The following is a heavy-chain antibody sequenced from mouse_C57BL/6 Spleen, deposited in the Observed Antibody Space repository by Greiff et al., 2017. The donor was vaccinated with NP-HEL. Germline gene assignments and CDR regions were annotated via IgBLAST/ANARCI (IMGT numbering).Heavy chain of an antibody. J-gene: IGHJ3*01. Sequence: VQLQQSGPELVKPGASVKIPCKASGYTFTDYNMDWVKQSHGKSLEWIGDINPNNGGTIYNQKFKGKATLTVDKSSSTAYMALRSLTSEDTAVYYCARATMVTTRFAYWGQGTLVTVSA. CDR3: ARATMVTTRFAY. CDR2: INPNNGGT. CDR1: GYTFTDYN. D-gene: IGHD2-2*01. V-gene: IGHV1-18*01.